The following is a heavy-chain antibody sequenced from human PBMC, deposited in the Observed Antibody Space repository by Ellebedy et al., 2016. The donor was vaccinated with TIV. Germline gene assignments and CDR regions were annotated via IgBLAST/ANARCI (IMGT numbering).Heavy chain of an antibody. J-gene: IGHJ4*02. CDR1: GLSFSDNW. Sequence: GESLKISCTASGLSFSDNWMNWVRQAPGKGLEWVVNIKEDGSEKYYVDSVMGRFTISRDNAKNSLYLQMHRLRAEDTAVYYCARGERHYFDYWGQGNLVTVSS. CDR3: ARGERHYFDY. CDR2: IKEDGSEK. V-gene: IGHV3-7*03.